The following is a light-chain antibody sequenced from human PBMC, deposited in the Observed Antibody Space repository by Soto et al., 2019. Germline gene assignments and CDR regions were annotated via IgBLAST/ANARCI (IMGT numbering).Light chain of an antibody. J-gene: IGKJ5*01. CDR3: QQDNYSPPA. Sequence: IKQSPATLSMSQGERAALSCRASQSVSGNLAWYQQTPGQAPRLLIYGASTRATGIPARFSGSGFGTEFTLTISSLKSEDFAVYYCQQDNYSPPACGHETRLQIK. V-gene: IGKV3-15*01. CDR2: GAS. CDR1: QSVSGN.